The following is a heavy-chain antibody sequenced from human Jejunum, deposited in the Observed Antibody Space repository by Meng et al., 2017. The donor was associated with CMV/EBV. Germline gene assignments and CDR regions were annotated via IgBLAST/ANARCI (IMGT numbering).Heavy chain of an antibody. CDR3: ARGRRNEPLFDY. D-gene: IGHD1-14*01. V-gene: IGHV1-69*13. Sequence: QVQLVQSGAEVKKPGSSVKVACKTSGDSFSTQTFSWVRQAPGQGLEWMGGLIAVFDKTKAAPRFQDRVTFTADESTSTAYMGLSSLTFDDTAVYFCARGRRNEPLFDYWGQGTLVTVSS. J-gene: IGHJ4*02. CDR2: LIAVFDKT. CDR1: GDSFSTQT.